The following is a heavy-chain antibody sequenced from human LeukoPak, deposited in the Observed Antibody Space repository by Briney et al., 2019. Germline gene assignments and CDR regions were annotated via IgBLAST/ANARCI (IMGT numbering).Heavy chain of an antibody. CDR2: IYYSGST. D-gene: IGHD3-10*01. CDR1: GGSISSYY. V-gene: IGHV4-39*07. CDR3: ARAVLPYTGSYAFDI. Sequence: PSETLSLTCTVSGGSISSYYWSWIRQPPGKGLEWIGSIYYSGSTYYNPSLKSRVTISVDTSKNQFSLKLSSVTAADTAVYYCARAVLPYTGSYAFDIWGQGTMVTVSS. J-gene: IGHJ3*02.